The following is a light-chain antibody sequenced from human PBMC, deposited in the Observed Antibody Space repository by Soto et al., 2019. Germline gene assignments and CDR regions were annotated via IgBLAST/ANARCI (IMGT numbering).Light chain of an antibody. CDR3: MQATHWPYT. Sequence: DAVLTQSPLSLPVTLGQPASISCRSSQSLVFRDGNTYLNWFQQRPGQSPRRLIYKVSNRDSGVPDRFSGSASGTDFTLEISRVEAEDVAVYYCMQATHWPYTFGQGTKLEIK. CDR2: KVS. CDR1: QSLVFRDGNTY. J-gene: IGKJ2*01. V-gene: IGKV2-30*01.